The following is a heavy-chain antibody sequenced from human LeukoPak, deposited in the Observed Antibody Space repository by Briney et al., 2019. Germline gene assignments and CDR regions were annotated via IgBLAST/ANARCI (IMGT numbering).Heavy chain of an antibody. CDR3: TKELHVAVAVADYYYFYMDV. CDR1: GFAFSSFA. V-gene: IGHV3-23*01. Sequence: PGGSLRLPCAASGFAFSSFAMGWVRQSPGKGLEWLSTINGGGNTTFYADSVKGRFTISRDNSKNTLYLHMDSLRPDDTAIYYCTKELHVAVAVADYYYFYMDVWGSGTAVTVSS. CDR2: INGGGNTT. D-gene: IGHD6-19*01. J-gene: IGHJ6*03.